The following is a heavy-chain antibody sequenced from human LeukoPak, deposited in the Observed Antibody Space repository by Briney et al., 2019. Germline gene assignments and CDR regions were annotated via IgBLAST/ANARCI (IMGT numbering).Heavy chain of an antibody. J-gene: IGHJ4*02. CDR2: VSSSGGDT. CDR1: GFTFSTYA. CDR3: ARQLGYCSGGTCYFDF. V-gene: IGHV3-23*01. D-gene: IGHD2-15*01. Sequence: GGSLRLSCVASGFTFSTYAMSWVRQAPGKGLEWVSAVSSSGGDTYYADSVKGRFTISRDNSKNTVYLQMSSLRAEDTAVYYCARQLGYCSGGTCYFDFWGQGTLVTVSS.